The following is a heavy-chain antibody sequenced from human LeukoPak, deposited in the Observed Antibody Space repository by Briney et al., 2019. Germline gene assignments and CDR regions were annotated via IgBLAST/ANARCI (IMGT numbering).Heavy chain of an antibody. CDR3: ARDIKPGLNPPCYFDY. J-gene: IGHJ4*02. CDR1: GFTFSTYN. Sequence: TGGSLRLSCAASGFTFSTYNMNWVRQAPGKGLEWVSSISSSSINIYYADSVKGRFTISRDNSKNTLYLQMNSLRVEDTAMYYCARDIKPGLNPPCYFDYWGQGTLVTVSS. CDR2: ISSSSINI. D-gene: IGHD3-3*01. V-gene: IGHV3-21*01.